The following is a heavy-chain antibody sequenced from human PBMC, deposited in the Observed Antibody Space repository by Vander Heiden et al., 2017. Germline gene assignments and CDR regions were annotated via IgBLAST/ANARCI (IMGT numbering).Heavy chain of an antibody. D-gene: IGHD1-26*01. CDR3: AKVVGATSRAFDI. CDR1: GFTFDDYA. Sequence: EVQLVESGGGLVQPGRSLRLSLAASGFTFDDYAMHWVRQAPGKGLKWVSGISWNSGSIGYSYAVKGRFTISRDNAKYSMYLQIKRLRHEDTALYCCAKVVGATSRAFDIWGQGTMVTVSS. CDR2: ISWNSGSI. J-gene: IGHJ3*02. V-gene: IGHV3-9*01.